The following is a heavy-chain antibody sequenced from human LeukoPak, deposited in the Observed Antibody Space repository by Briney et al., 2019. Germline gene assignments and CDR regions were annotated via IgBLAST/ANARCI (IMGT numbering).Heavy chain of an antibody. CDR2: IKQGGSEK. CDR3: ARRVILTGLDY. V-gene: IGHV3-7*01. J-gene: IGHJ4*02. D-gene: IGHD3-9*01. Sequence: PGGSLRLSCVASGFTFSSYWMSWVRQAPGKGLEWVANIKQGGSEKYYVDSVKGRFTISRDNAKNPLYLQMNSLRAEDTAVYYCARRVILTGLDYWGQGTLVTVSS. CDR1: GFTFSSYW.